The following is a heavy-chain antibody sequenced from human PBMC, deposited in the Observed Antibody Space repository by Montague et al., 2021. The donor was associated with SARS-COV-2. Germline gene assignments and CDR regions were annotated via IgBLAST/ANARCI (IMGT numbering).Heavy chain of an antibody. V-gene: IGHV4-61*02. CDR3: AGGGNQWTNWFDA. CDR1: GASINTAPYD. J-gene: IGHJ5*02. D-gene: IGHD1-14*01. CDR2: IEASTGNA. Sequence: TLSLTCTVSGASINTAPYDWSWIRQPAGRGLEWIGRIEASTGNAKYHPSLRGPATLSLDTSRNHFSLRLSSVTAADTALYYCAGGGNQWTNWFDAWGQGILVTVSS.